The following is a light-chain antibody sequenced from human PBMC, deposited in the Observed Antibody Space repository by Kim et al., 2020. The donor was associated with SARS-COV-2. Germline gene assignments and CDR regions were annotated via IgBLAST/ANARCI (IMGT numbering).Light chain of an antibody. CDR2: QDT. CDR1: KLGDKY. V-gene: IGLV3-1*01. J-gene: IGLJ2*01. Sequence: SYELTQPPSVSVSPGQTASITCSGDKLGDKYACWYQQKPGQSPVLVIYQDTKRPSGIPERFSGSNSGNTATLTISGTQAMDEADYYCQAWDSNIVLFGGG. CDR3: QAWDSNIVL.